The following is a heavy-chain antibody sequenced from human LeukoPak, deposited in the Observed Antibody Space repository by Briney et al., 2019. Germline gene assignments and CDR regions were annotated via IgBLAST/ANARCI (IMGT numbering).Heavy chain of an antibody. D-gene: IGHD3-10*01. CDR1: ELTFGDYW. CDR2: IKQDGSVK. V-gene: IGHV3-7*01. J-gene: IGHJ3*02. CDR3: AAGNTFDI. Sequence: GGSRRLSCTASELTFGDYWMSWVRKAPGKGLEWVANIKQDGSVKQYVDSVKGRFTISRDNTKKALYLQMNSLRVEDTAVFYCAAGNTFDIWGQGTLVSVSS.